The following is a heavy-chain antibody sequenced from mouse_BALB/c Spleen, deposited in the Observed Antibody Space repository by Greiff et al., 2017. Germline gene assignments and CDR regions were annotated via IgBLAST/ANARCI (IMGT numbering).Heavy chain of an antibody. CDR2: INPYNDGT. V-gene: IGHV1-14*01. CDR3: ARGYYDNWYFDV. J-gene: IGHJ1*01. D-gene: IGHD2-4*01. CDR1: GYTFTSYD. Sequence: EVKLQESGPELVKPGASVKMSCKASGYTFTSYDMHWVKQKPGQGLEWIGYINPYNDGTKYNEKFKGKATLTSDKSSSTAYMELSSLTSEDSAVYYCARGYYDNWYFDVWGAGTTVTVSS.